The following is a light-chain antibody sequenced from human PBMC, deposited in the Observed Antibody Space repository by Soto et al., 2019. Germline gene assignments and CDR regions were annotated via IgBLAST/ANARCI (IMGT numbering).Light chain of an antibody. CDR2: EVS. V-gene: IGLV2-14*01. J-gene: IGLJ2*01. CDR1: GSDVGGYNY. CDR3: SSYTSSSTVI. Sequence: QSALTQPASVSGSPGQSITISCTGTGSDVGGYNYVSWYQQNPGKAPKLMIYEVSNRPSGVSNRFSGSKSGNTASLTISGLQAEDEADYYCSSYTSSSTVIFGGGTKLTVL.